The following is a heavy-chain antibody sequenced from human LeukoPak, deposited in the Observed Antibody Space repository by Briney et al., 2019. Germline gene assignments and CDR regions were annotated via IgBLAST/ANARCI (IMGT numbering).Heavy chain of an antibody. J-gene: IGHJ1*01. D-gene: IGHD6-13*01. CDR2: ISGSGGST. CDR1: GFTFSSYA. Sequence: PGGSLRLSCAASGFTFSSYAMSWVRQAPGKGLEWVSAISGSGGSTYYADSVKGRFTISRDNSKNTLYLQMNSLRAEDTAVYYCAKEAYSSSWYREYFQHWGQGTLVTVSS. V-gene: IGHV3-23*01. CDR3: AKEAYSSSWYREYFQH.